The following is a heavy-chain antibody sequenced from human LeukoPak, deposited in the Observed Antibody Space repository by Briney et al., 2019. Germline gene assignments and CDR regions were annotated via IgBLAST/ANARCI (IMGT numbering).Heavy chain of an antibody. CDR2: IYYSGST. Sequence: PSETLSLTCTVSGGSISSSSYYWGWIRQPPGKGLEWIGSIYYSGSTYYNPSLKSRVTIPVDTSKNQFSLKLSSVTAADTAVYYCARALGSSSVGDYWGQGTLVTVSS. J-gene: IGHJ4*02. V-gene: IGHV4-39*07. CDR1: GGSISSSSYY. D-gene: IGHD6-6*01. CDR3: ARALGSSSVGDY.